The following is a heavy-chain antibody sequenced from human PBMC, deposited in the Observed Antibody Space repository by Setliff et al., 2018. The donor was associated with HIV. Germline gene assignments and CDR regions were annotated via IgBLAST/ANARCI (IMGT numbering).Heavy chain of an antibody. CDR2: IYFDGSKK. V-gene: IGHV3-30*18. CDR3: AKEGGRAGPDLIEF. J-gene: IGHJ4*02. D-gene: IGHD3-16*01. CDR1: GFTFTCCG. Sequence: GSLRLSCAASGFTFTCCGMHWVRQAPGKGLEWVAIIYFDGSKKYYADSVMGRFTISRDDSRNTLYLKMNNLRPEETAVYYCAKEGGRAGPDLIEFWGQGTLVTVSS.